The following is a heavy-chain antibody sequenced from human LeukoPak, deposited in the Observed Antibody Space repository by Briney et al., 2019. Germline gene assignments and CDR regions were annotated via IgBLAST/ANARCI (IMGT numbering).Heavy chain of an antibody. CDR2: INWNGGST. J-gene: IGHJ4*02. CDR1: GFTFDDYG. Sequence: GGSLRLSCAASGFTFDDYGMNWIRQAPEKGLEWVSGINWNGGSTGYADSVKGRFTISRDNAKNSLYLQMNSLRAEDTALYYCAKTYYYDSSGYWFDYWGQGTLVTVSS. CDR3: AKTYYYDSSGYWFDY. V-gene: IGHV3-20*04. D-gene: IGHD3-22*01.